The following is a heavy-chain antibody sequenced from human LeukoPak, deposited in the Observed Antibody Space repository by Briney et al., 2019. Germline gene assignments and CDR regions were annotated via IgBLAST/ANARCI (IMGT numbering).Heavy chain of an antibody. D-gene: IGHD5-24*01. Sequence: ASVKVSCRASGYTFTSYYMHWVRQAPGQGLEWMGIINPSGGSTSYAQKFQGRVTMTRDMSTSTVYMGLSSLRSEDTAVYYCARAAPWLQLSSFFDYWGQGTLVTVSS. CDR2: INPSGGST. J-gene: IGHJ4*02. CDR3: ARAAPWLQLSSFFDY. V-gene: IGHV1-46*01. CDR1: GYTFTSYY.